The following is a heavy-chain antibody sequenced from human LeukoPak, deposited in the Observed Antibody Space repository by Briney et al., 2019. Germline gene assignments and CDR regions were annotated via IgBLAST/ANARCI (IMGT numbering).Heavy chain of an antibody. Sequence: ASVKVSCKASGYTFTSYYMHWVRQAPGQGLEWMGWISAYNGNTNYAQKLQGRVTMTTDTSTSTAYMELRSLRSDDTAVYYCARGGYSSGWYRGYYYYYGMDVWAQGTTVTVSS. CDR1: GYTFTSYY. D-gene: IGHD6-19*01. CDR2: ISAYNGNT. CDR3: ARGGYSSGWYRGYYYYYGMDV. J-gene: IGHJ6*02. V-gene: IGHV1-18*04.